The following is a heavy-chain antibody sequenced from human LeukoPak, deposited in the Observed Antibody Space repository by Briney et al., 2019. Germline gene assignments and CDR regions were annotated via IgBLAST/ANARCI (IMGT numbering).Heavy chain of an antibody. CDR3: ARRSEFGVLYYMDV. Sequence: PGGSLGLSCAASGFTFSTYSMNWVRQAPGKRLEWVSYISGSSGTIYYADSVKGRFTISRDNAKNSLYLQMNSLRAEDTAVYYCARRSEFGVLYYMDVWGKGTTVTVSS. CDR2: ISGSSGTI. J-gene: IGHJ6*03. V-gene: IGHV3-48*01. CDR1: GFTFSTYS. D-gene: IGHD3-16*01.